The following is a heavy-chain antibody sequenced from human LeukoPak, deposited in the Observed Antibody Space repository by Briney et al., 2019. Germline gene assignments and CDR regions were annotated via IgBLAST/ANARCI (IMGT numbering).Heavy chain of an antibody. Sequence: GGSLRLSCAASGFIFGHHGMHWVRQAPGKGLEWVAVIWSDASNRFYATSVKGRFTISRDNFQKTVFLQMNSLRVEDTGIYYCARDAQRGFDYSNSLRYWGHGTLVTVSS. V-gene: IGHV3-30*12. J-gene: IGHJ4*01. CDR3: ARDAQRGFDYSNSLRY. CDR1: GFIFGHHG. D-gene: IGHD4-11*01. CDR2: IWSDASNR.